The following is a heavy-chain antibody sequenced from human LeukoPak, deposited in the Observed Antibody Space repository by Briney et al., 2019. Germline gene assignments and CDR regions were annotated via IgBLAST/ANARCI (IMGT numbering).Heavy chain of an antibody. CDR2: ISSSSSTI. J-gene: IGHJ3*02. CDR3: ARDKSYSSGWYPDAFDI. CDR1: GFRFSSYS. D-gene: IGHD6-19*01. V-gene: IGHV3-48*01. Sequence: VKLGGSLRLSCAASGFRFSSYSMNWVRQAPGKGLEWVSYISSSSSTIYYADSVKGRFTMSRDNAKNSLYLQMNSLRAEDTAVYYCARDKSYSSGWYPDAFDIWGQGTMVTVSS.